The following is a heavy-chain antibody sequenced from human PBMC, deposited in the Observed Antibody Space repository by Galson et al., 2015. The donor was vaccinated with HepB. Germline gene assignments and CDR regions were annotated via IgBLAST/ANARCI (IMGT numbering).Heavy chain of an antibody. D-gene: IGHD2-21*02. V-gene: IGHV3-23*01. CDR2: ISGSGGSS. Sequence: SLRLSCAASGFTFSGFAMNWVRQAPGKGLEWVSGISGSGGSSDYAHSVKGRFTTSRDNSENTLYLQMNSLRAEDTAVYYCAKGLPSQLDNYFDYWGQGTLVTASS. CDR3: AKGLPSQLDNYFDY. CDR1: GFTFSGFA. J-gene: IGHJ4*02.